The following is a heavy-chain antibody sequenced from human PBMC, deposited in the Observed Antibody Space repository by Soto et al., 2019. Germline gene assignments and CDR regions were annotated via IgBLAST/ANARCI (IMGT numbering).Heavy chain of an antibody. J-gene: IGHJ2*01. CDR2: IWYDGSNK. D-gene: IGHD3-16*01. V-gene: IGHV3-33*01. CDR1: GFTFSSYG. CDR3: ARTSIATLGWYFDL. Sequence: QVQLVESGGGVVQPGRSLRLSCAASGFTFSSYGMHWVRQAPGKGLEWVAVIWYDGSNKYYADSVKGRFTISRDNSKNTLYLQMNSLRAEDTAVYYCARTSIATLGWYFDLWGRGTLVTVSS.